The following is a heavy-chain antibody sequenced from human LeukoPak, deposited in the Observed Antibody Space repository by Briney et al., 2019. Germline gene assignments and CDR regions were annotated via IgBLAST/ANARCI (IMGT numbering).Heavy chain of an antibody. V-gene: IGHV1-2*02. CDR1: GYTFTGYY. CDR3: ASDPVEMATTVFDY. Sequence: ASVTVSCKASGYTFTGYYMHWVRQAPGQGLEWMGWIHPNSGGTNYAQKFQGRVTMTRDTSISTAYMELSRLRSDDTAVYYCASDPVEMATTVFDYWGQGTLVTVSS. CDR2: IHPNSGGT. J-gene: IGHJ4*02. D-gene: IGHD5-24*01.